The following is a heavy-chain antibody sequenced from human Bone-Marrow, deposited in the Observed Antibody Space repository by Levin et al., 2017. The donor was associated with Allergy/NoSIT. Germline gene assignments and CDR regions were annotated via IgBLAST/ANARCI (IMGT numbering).Heavy chain of an antibody. CDR1: GFIFSNSN. J-gene: IGHJ4*02. CDR2: ISPRSTYI. D-gene: IGHD2/OR15-2a*01. Sequence: LSLTCEASGFIFSNSNMNWVRQGPGQGLEWVSSISPRSTYISYAESCMDRFTISRDNAKNSLYLQMDSLRIEDTAVYYCARVSPLGFDSWGQGVLVTVSS. V-gene: IGHV3-21*01. CDR3: ARVSPLGFDS.